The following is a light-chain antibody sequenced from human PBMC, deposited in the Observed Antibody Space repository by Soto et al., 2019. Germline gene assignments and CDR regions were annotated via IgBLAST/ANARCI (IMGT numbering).Light chain of an antibody. CDR2: DVN. CDR3: VSFAGGTYV. Sequence: QSALTQPPSASGSAGQSVTIACTGTSSDVGAYIFVSWYQQHPGKAPKLMVYDVNRRPPGVPDRFFGSKSGNTASLTVSGLQAEDEADYYCVSFAGGTYVFGTGTKVTVL. J-gene: IGLJ1*01. CDR1: SSDVGAYIF. V-gene: IGLV2-8*01.